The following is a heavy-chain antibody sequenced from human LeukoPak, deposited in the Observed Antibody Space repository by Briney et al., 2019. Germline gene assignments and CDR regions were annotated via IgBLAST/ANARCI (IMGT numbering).Heavy chain of an antibody. CDR2: MNPNSGNT. CDR3: ARHFDPDLSFDY. J-gene: IGHJ4*02. D-gene: IGHD1-14*01. CDR1: GGTFSSYA. V-gene: IGHV1-8*03. Sequence: ASVKVSCKASGGTFSSYAISWVRQATGQGLEWMGWMNPNSGNTGYAQKFQGRVTITRNTSISTAYMELSSLRSEDTAVYYCARHFDPDLSFDYWGQGTLVTVSS.